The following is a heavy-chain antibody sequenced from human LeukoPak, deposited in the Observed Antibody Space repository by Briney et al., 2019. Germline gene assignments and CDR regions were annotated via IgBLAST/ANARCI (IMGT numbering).Heavy chain of an antibody. V-gene: IGHV4-39*01. J-gene: IGHJ4*02. CDR1: GGSISSSSYF. CDR3: ARRVQPYYFDF. CDR2: IYYSGST. D-gene: IGHD6-13*01. Sequence: SETLSLTCTVSGGSISSSSYFWGWIRQPPGTGLEWIGSIYYSGSTYYNPSFKSRVTISVDTSKNQFSLKLSSVTAADTAVYYCARRVQPYYFDFWGREPWSPSPQ.